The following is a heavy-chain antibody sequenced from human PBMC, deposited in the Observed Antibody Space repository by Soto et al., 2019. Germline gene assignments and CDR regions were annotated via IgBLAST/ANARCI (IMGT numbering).Heavy chain of an antibody. V-gene: IGHV3-33*01. J-gene: IGHJ4*02. Sequence: QVQLVESGGGVVQPGRSLRLSCAASGFTFISYGMHWVRQAPGKGLEWVAVIWYDGSNKYYADSVKGRFTISRDNSKNTLYLQMNSLRAEDTAVYYCARGRYYDFWSGYHPRSYYFDYWGQGTMVTVSS. CDR1: GFTFISYG. D-gene: IGHD3-3*01. CDR3: ARGRYYDFWSGYHPRSYYFDY. CDR2: IWYDGSNK.